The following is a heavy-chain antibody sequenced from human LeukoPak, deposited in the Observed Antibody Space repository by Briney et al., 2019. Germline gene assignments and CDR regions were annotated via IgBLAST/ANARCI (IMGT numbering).Heavy chain of an antibody. D-gene: IGHD5-18*01. CDR1: GFTFSSYE. J-gene: IGHJ4*02. Sequence: GGSLRLSCAASGFTFSSYEMNWVRQAPGKGLEWVSYISSSGSTIYYADSVKGRFTISRDNAKNSLYLQMNNLRAEDTAVYYCAREGYSYDIDYWGQGTLVTVSS. CDR3: AREGYSYDIDY. CDR2: ISSSGSTI. V-gene: IGHV3-48*03.